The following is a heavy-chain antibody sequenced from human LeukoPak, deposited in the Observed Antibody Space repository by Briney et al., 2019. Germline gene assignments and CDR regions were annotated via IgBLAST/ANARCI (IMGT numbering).Heavy chain of an antibody. V-gene: IGHV1-69*13. J-gene: IGHJ4*02. CDR1: GGTFSSYA. CDR3: ARSQQRGYSYGRLDY. CDR2: IIPIFGTA. D-gene: IGHD5-18*01. Sequence: ASVKVSCKASGGTFSSYAISWVRQAPGQGLEWMGGIIPIFGTANYAQKFQGRVTITADESTSTAYMELSSLRSEDTAVYYCARSQQRGYSYGRLDYCGQGTLVTVSS.